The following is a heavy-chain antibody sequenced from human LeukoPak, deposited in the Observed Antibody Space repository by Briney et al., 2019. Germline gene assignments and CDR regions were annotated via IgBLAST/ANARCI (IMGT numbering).Heavy chain of an antibody. CDR1: GYTFTCYY. J-gene: IGHJ6*02. Sequence: ASVKVSCKASGYTFTCYYMHWVRQAPGQGLEWMGIINPSGGSTSYAQKFQGRVTMTRDTSTSTVYMELSSLRSEDTAVYYCARDRYHYYDSSQIYYYGMDVWGQGTTVTVSS. D-gene: IGHD3-22*01. CDR3: ARDRYHYYDSSQIYYYGMDV. V-gene: IGHV1-46*01. CDR2: INPSGGST.